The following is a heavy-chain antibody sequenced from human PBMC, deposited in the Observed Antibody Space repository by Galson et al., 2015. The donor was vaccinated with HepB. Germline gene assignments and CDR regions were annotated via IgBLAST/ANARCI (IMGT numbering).Heavy chain of an antibody. CDR2: IKQDGSEK. CDR3: ARGRAVAGPGGLDL. Sequence: SLRLSCAASGFTFSSYWMSWVRQAPGKGLEWVANIKQDGSEKYYVDSVKGRFTISRDNAKNSLYLQMNSLRAEDMAVYYCARGRAVAGPGGLDLWGRGTLVTVSS. D-gene: IGHD6-19*01. CDR1: GFTFSSYW. J-gene: IGHJ2*01. V-gene: IGHV3-7*01.